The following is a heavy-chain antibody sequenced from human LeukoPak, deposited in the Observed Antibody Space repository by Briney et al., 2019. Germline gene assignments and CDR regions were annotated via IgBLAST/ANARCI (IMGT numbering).Heavy chain of an antibody. D-gene: IGHD6-13*01. CDR2: IRSKAYGGTT. Sequence: PGGSLRLSCTASGFTFGDYAMSWFRQAPGKGLEWVGFIRSKAYGGTTEYAASVKGRFTISRDDSKSIAYLQMNSLKTEDTAVYYCTRDRGSSSWWGGYYFDYWGQGTLVTVSS. CDR1: GFTFGDYA. J-gene: IGHJ4*02. CDR3: TRDRGSSSWWGGYYFDY. V-gene: IGHV3-49*03.